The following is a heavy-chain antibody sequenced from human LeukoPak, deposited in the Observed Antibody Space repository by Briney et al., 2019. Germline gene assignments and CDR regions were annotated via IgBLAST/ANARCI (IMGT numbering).Heavy chain of an antibody. V-gene: IGHV3-66*02. J-gene: IGHJ4*01. CDR3: VSSTGQQLIPYDY. CDR2: IYGAGAA. D-gene: IGHD6-13*01. CDR1: GINFSANY. Sequence: GGSLRLSCAASGINFSANYMTWIRQAPGKGLEWVSLIYGAGAAHYAESVRGRFIISRDNSKNTLFLQMNSLRAEDTAVYYCVSSTGQQLIPYDYWGQGTHVAVSS.